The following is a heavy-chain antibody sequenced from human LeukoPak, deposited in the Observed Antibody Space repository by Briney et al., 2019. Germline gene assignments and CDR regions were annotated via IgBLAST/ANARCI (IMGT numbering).Heavy chain of an antibody. V-gene: IGHV3-23*01. D-gene: IGHD1-7*01. Sequence: AGGSLRLSCAASVFTLSSYTMSWVREAPGGGLEWVSAFSGNGVGIYYSDSIKGRFTIPRDNSRHTLYLQMNSLRAEDTAVYYCAKQSWNYHDYCGQGTLVTVSS. CDR2: FSGNGVGI. CDR1: VFTLSSYT. J-gene: IGHJ4*02. CDR3: AKQSWNYHDY.